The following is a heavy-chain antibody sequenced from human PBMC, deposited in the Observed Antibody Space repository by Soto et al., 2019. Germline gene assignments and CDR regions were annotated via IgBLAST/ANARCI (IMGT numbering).Heavy chain of an antibody. CDR2: MNPNSGNT. D-gene: IGHD1-1*01. CDR1: GYTFTSYD. V-gene: IGHV1-8*01. Sequence: QVQLVQSGAEVKKPGASVKVSCKASGYTFTSYDINWVRQATGQGLEWMVWMNPNSGNTGYAQKFQGRVTMTRNTSRSTAYRELSSLRSEDKAVYYCASERTGTTSMDVWGQGTTVTVSS. CDR3: ASERTGTTSMDV. J-gene: IGHJ6*02.